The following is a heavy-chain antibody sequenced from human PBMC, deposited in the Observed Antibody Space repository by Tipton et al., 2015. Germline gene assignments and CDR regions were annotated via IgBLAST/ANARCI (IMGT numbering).Heavy chain of an antibody. D-gene: IGHD2-2*01. J-gene: IGHJ4*02. V-gene: IGHV3-23*01. CDR2: ISGGVGTT. Sequence: SLRLSCAASGFTFSAYAMSWVRQAPGKGLDWVSSISGGVGTTSYADSVRGRFTISRDNSKNTLFLQMNGLRAEDTAIYYCAKTPPPPIVVSASPASNPLVDWGQGTLVTVSS. CDR1: GFTFSAYA. CDR3: AKTPPPPIVVSASPASNPLVD.